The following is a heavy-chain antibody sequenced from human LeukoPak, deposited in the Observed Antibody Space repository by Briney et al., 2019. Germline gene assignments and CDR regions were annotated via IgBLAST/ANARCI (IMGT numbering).Heavy chain of an antibody. CDR3: ARDGTAAGLYFDL. J-gene: IGHJ4*01. CDR2: IRQDGSEK. Sequence: GGSLRLSCAVSGFTFTDYWMNWVHQAPGKGLEWVASIRQDGSEKTYVDSVKGRFTISRDNTKNSLSLQVNSLRVEDTAVYYCARDGTAAGLYFDLWGQGTLVTVSS. V-gene: IGHV3-7*01. D-gene: IGHD6-13*01. CDR1: GFTFTDYW.